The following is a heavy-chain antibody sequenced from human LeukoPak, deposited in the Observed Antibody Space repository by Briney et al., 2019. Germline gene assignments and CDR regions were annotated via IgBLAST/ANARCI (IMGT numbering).Heavy chain of an antibody. V-gene: IGHV4-34*01. J-gene: IGHJ4*02. CDR1: GGSFSGFY. Sequence: KPSETLSLTCAVHGGSFSGFYWTWMRQPPGKGPEWIGEINHSRGTGYNPSLRSRVTISQDTSKNQFSLKLTSVTAADTAVYYCARGLGEGYPDSWGQGTLVSVSS. CDR3: ARGLGEGYPDS. D-gene: IGHD1-1*01. CDR2: INHSRGT.